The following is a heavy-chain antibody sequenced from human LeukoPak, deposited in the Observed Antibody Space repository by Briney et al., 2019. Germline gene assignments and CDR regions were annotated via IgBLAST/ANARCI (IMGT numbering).Heavy chain of an antibody. J-gene: IGHJ4*02. CDR1: GFTFSVYY. V-gene: IGHV3-72*01. CDR2: SRNKENRYST. CDR3: VREYFGAYDY. Sequence: GGSLRLSCAASGFTFSVYYMAWVRQAPGKGLEWVGLSRNKENRYSTEYGASVKGRVTISRDDSKNLMYLEMKSLKSEDTAVYYCVREYFGAYDYSGQGTLVTVSS. D-gene: IGHD4/OR15-4a*01.